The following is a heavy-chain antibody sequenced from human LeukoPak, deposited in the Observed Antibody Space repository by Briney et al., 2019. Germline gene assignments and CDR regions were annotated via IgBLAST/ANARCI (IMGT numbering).Heavy chain of an antibody. CDR1: GVSISSYY. J-gene: IGHJ5*02. CDR3: ARDQGVWEYYDILTGTFSRQYNWFDP. CDR2: IYTSGST. V-gene: IGHV4-4*07. D-gene: IGHD3-9*01. Sequence: SETLSLTCTVSGVSISSYYWSWIRQPAGKGLEWIGRIYTSGSTNYNPSLKSRVTMSVDTSKNQFSLKLSSVTAADTAVYYCARDQGVWEYYDILTGTFSRQYNWFDPWGQGTLVTVSS.